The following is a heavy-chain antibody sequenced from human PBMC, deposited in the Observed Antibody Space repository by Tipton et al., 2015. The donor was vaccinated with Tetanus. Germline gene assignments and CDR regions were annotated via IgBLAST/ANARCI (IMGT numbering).Heavy chain of an antibody. V-gene: IGHV4-31*03. CDR2: IYYSGST. CDR1: GGSISSGGYY. J-gene: IGHJ4*02. D-gene: IGHD1-26*01. CDR3: ARDQARGARGWNYFDY. Sequence: LVKPTQTLSLTCTVSGGSISSGGYYWSWIRQHPGKGLEWIGDIYYSGSTYYNPSLKSRFTISVDTSKNQFSLKLNSVTAADTAVYYCARDQARGARGWNYFDYWGQGTLVTVSS.